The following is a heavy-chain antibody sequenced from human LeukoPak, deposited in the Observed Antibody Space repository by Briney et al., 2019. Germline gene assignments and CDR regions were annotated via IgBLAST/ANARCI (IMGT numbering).Heavy chain of an antibody. D-gene: IGHD3-3*01. CDR3: ARADYDFWSGYYNAFDI. Sequence: ASVKVSCKASGYTFTSYDINWVRQATGQGLEWMGWMNPNSGNTGYAQKFQGRVTMTRNTSISTAYMELSSLRSEDMAVYYCARADYDFWSGYYNAFDIWGQGTMVTVSS. CDR1: GYTFTSYD. CDR2: MNPNSGNT. V-gene: IGHV1-8*01. J-gene: IGHJ3*02.